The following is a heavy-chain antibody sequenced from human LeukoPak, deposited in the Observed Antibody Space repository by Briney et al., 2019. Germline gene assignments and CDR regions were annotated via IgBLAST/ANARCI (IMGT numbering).Heavy chain of an antibody. Sequence: GGSLRLSCAASGFTFSSYWMSWVRQAPGKGLEWVANIKQDGSEKYYVDSVKGRFTISRDNAKNSLYLQMNSLRAEETAVYYCARDLSSSWYGWYFDLWGRGTLVTVSS. D-gene: IGHD6-13*01. CDR1: GFTFSSYW. J-gene: IGHJ2*01. V-gene: IGHV3-7*01. CDR2: IKQDGSEK. CDR3: ARDLSSSWYGWYFDL.